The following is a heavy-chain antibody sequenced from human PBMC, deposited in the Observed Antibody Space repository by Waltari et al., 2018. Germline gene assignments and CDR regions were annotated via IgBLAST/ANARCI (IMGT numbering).Heavy chain of an antibody. V-gene: IGHV4-59*01. CDR2: IYYSGST. J-gene: IGHJ3*02. Sequence: QVQLQESGPGLVKPSETLSLTCTISGGSISSYSWSWIRQPPGKGLEWIGYIYYSGSTNYNPSLKSRVTISVDTSKNQFSLKLSPVTAADTAVYYCARPYISSSRGAFDIWGQGTMVTVSS. CDR3: ARPYISSSRGAFDI. CDR1: GGSISSYS. D-gene: IGHD6-6*01.